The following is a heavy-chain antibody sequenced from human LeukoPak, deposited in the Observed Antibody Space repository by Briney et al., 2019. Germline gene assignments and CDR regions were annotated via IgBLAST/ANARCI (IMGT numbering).Heavy chain of an antibody. Sequence: SETLSLTCAVYGGSFIGYDWTWIRQPPGKGLEWIGEINHSGGTNYNPSLKSRVTISVDTSKNQFSLKLSFVTAADTAVYYCASLARGGNWFDPWGQGTLVTVSS. CDR2: INHSGGT. V-gene: IGHV4-34*01. CDR3: ASLARGGNWFDP. CDR1: GGSFIGYD. J-gene: IGHJ5*02. D-gene: IGHD6-6*01.